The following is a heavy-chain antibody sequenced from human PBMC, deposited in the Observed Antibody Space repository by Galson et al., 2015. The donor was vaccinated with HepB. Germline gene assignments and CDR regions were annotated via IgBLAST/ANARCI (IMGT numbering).Heavy chain of an antibody. J-gene: IGHJ4*02. V-gene: IGHV3-15*01. D-gene: IGHD4-23*01. CDR2: IKSKTDGGTT. Sequence: SLRLSCAASGFNFSNAWMSWVRQAPGKGLEWVGRIKSKTDGGTTDYAAPVKGRFTISRDDSKNTLYLQMNSLKTEDTAVYYCTTPGATVVSYYFDYLGQGTLGTVSS. CDR3: TTPGATVVSYYFDY. CDR1: GFNFSNAW.